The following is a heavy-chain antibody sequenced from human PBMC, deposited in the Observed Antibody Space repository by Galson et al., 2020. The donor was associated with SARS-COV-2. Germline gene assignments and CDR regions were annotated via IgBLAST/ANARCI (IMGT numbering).Heavy chain of an antibody. CDR2: MNPNSDAT. CDR3: AKEHSSSARGYYYGLDV. V-gene: IGHV1-2*02. J-gene: IGHJ6*02. Sequence: ASVKVSCKASGNTLSAYYMHWVRQAPGQGLEWMGWMNPNSDATNYAQKFQGRVTMTKDTSINTVYMDLSRLRFDDTAVYYCAKEHSSSARGYYYGLDVWGQGTTVIVSS. D-gene: IGHD6-6*01. CDR1: GNTLSAYY.